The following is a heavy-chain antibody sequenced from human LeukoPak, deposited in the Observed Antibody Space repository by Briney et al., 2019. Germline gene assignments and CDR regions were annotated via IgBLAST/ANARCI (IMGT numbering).Heavy chain of an antibody. Sequence: GGSLRLSCAASGFTFSDYAVSWVRQAPGKGLEWVSAISASGGRTYYADSVKGRFTISRDNSKNTLYLQMNSLRAEDTAIYYCAKKYGSSSPTFDYWGQGTLVTVSS. J-gene: IGHJ4*02. CDR3: AKKYGSSSPTFDY. CDR1: GFTFSDYA. CDR2: ISASGGRT. V-gene: IGHV3-23*01. D-gene: IGHD6-6*01.